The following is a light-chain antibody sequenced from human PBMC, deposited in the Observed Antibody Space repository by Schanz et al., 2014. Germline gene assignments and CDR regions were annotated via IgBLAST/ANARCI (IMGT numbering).Light chain of an antibody. J-gene: IGKJ2*01. CDR2: GVS. CDR3: QQYIDWPRT. CDR1: QSVSSSY. V-gene: IGKV3-20*01. Sequence: EIVLTQSPGTLSLSPGERATLSCRASQSVSSSYLAWYQQKPGQAPRLLVFGVSSRAPGIPDRFSGSGSGTEFTLTITSLQSEDFAVYYCQQYIDWPRTFGQGTKLEI.